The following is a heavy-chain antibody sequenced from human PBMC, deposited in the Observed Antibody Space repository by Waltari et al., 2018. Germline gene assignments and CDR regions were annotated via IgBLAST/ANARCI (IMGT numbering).Heavy chain of an antibody. D-gene: IGHD3-22*01. CDR2: IYTSGST. J-gene: IGHJ1*01. CDR3: ARVDLNYYDSSGYAEYFQH. V-gene: IGHV4-61*02. Sequence: QVQLQQWGAGLLKPSETLSLTCAVSGGSISSGSYYWSWIRQPAGKGLEWIGRIYTSGSTNYNPSLKSRVTISVDTSKNQFSLKLSSVTDADTAVYYCARVDLNYYDSSGYAEYFQHWGQGTLVTVSS. CDR1: GGSISSGSYY.